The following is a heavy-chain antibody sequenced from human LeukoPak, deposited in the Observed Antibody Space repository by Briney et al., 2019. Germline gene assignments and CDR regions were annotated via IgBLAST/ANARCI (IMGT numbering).Heavy chain of an antibody. D-gene: IGHD1-1*01. CDR1: GDSVSSDSAA. CDR3: ARAVAGTEGWFNS. J-gene: IGHJ5*01. Sequence: SQTLSLTCAFSGDSVSSDSAAWNWIRQSPSRGLEWLGRTYYRSKWYNDYSAFVKSRIIINPDTSKNQFSLQLNSVTPEDTAVYYCARAVAGTEGWFNSWGQGTLVTVSS. CDR2: TYYRSKWYN. V-gene: IGHV6-1*01.